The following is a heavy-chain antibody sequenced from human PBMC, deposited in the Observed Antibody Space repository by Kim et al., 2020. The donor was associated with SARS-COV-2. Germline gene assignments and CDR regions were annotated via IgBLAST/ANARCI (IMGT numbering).Heavy chain of an antibody. CDR2: IYYSGST. J-gene: IGHJ6*01. V-gene: IGHV4-39*01. CDR3: ARLVGSYCGGDCYPYY. Sequence: SETLSRTCTVSGGSISSSSYYWGWIRQPPGKGLEWIGSIYYSGSTYYNPSLKSRVTISVDTSKNQFSLKLSSVTAADTAVYYCARLVGSYCGGDCYPYY. D-gene: IGHD2-21*02. CDR1: GGSISSSSYY.